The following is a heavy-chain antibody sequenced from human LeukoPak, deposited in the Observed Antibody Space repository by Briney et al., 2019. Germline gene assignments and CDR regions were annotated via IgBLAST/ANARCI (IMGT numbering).Heavy chain of an antibody. CDR3: ARDQSDYYGSGSYSEGSY. D-gene: IGHD3-10*01. Sequence: GGSLRLSCAASGFTFSTYSMKWVRQAPGKGLEWVSYISSSSGTIYYADSVKGRFTISRDNAKNSLYLQMNGLRDEDKAVYYCARDQSDYYGSGSYSEGSYWGQGTLVTVFS. V-gene: IGHV3-48*02. CDR2: ISSSSGTI. CDR1: GFTFSTYS. J-gene: IGHJ4*02.